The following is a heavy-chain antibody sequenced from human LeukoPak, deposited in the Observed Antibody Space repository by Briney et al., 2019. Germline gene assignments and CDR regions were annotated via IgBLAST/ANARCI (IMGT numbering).Heavy chain of an antibody. J-gene: IGHJ4*02. V-gene: IGHV4-38-2*02. CDR3: ARDAYVGVHYYDSSSYDY. Sequence: SETLSLTCTVSGYSIRSGYYWGWIREPPGKGLEWIGSIYHSGSTYYNPSLKSRVTISVDTSKNQFSLKLSSVTAADTAVYYCARDAYVGVHYYDSSSYDYWGQGTLVTVSS. CDR1: GYSIRSGYY. D-gene: IGHD3-22*01. CDR2: IYHSGST.